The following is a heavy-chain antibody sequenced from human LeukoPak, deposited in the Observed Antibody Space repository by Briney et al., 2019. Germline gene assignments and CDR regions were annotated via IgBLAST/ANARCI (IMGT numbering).Heavy chain of an antibody. CDR2: IYYSGST. CDR1: GGSISSYY. J-gene: IGHJ3*02. V-gene: IGHV4-59*01. Sequence: SETLSLTCTVSGGSISSYYWSWIRQPPGKGLEWIGYIYYSGSTNYNPSLKSRVTISVDTSKNQFSLKLSSVTAADTAVYYCARVPELGNAFDIWGQGTMVTVSS. CDR3: ARVPELGNAFDI. D-gene: IGHD7-27*01.